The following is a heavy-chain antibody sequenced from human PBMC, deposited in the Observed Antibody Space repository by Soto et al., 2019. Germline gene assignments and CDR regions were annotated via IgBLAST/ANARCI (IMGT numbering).Heavy chain of an antibody. CDR3: AKDWHAVDYYGSGTFFRAPYFDY. Sequence: HPGGSLRLSCAASGFTFSSYGMHWVRQAPGKGLEWVAVISYDGSNKYYADSVKGRFTISRDNSKNTLYLQMNSLRAEDTAVYYCAKDWHAVDYYGSGTFFRAPYFDYWGQGTLVTVSS. CDR1: GFTFSSYG. D-gene: IGHD3-10*01. CDR2: ISYDGSNK. V-gene: IGHV3-30*18. J-gene: IGHJ4*02.